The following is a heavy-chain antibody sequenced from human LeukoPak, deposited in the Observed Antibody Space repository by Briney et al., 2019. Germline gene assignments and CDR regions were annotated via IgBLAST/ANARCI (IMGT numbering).Heavy chain of an antibody. CDR1: GFSVSSIF. D-gene: IGHD1-7*01. V-gene: IGHV3-53*01. J-gene: IGHJ4*02. CDR3: ARGGAPNLADY. Sequence: GGSLRLSCAASGFSVSSIFMSWVRQAPGKGLEWVSIIYTNDDTYYADSLKGRFTISRDYYRNTLYLQMNSLRDEDTAVYYCARGGAPNLADYWGPGTLVNVSS. CDR2: IYTNDDT.